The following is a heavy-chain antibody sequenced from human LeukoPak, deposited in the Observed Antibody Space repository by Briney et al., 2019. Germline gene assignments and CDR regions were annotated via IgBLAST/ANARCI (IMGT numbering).Heavy chain of an antibody. Sequence: GASVKVSCKASGYTFTSYGISWVRQAPGQGLEWMGWISAYNGNTNYAQKLQGRVTMTTDTSTSTAYMELRSLRSDDTAVYYCARFSSLVIWFGEFSNFDYWGQGTLVTVSS. V-gene: IGHV1-18*01. CDR2: ISAYNGNT. CDR3: ARFSSLVIWFGEFSNFDY. CDR1: GYTFTSYG. J-gene: IGHJ4*02. D-gene: IGHD3-10*01.